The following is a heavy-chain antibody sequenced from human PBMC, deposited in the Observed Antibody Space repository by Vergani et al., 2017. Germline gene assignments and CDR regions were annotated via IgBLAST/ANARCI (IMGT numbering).Heavy chain of an antibody. D-gene: IGHD2-2*01. CDR3: ARDHCSSTSCSLFDY. V-gene: IGHV3-21*02. CDR1: GFTFDTYT. J-gene: IGHJ4*02. CDR2: ISSGGGDI. Sequence: EVQLLESGGGLVQPGGSRRLSCAGAGFTFDTYTMAYVRQAPGKGLEWVATISSGGGDIFYADSVKGRFTISRDNSKNSLYLQMNSLRAEDTAVYYCARDHCSSTSCSLFDYWGQGTLVTVSS.